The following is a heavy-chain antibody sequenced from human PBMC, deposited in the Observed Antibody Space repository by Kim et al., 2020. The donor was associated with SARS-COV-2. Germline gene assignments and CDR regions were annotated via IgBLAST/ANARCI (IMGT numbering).Heavy chain of an antibody. CDR2: ISYDGSNK. V-gene: IGHV3-30*18. J-gene: IGHJ6*02. CDR1: GFTFSSYG. CDR3: AKALYSSSSENYYYYGMDV. D-gene: IGHD6-6*01. Sequence: GGSLRLSCAASGFTFSSYGMHWVRQAPGKGLEWVAVISYDGSNKYHADSVKGRFTISRDNSKNTLYLQMNSLRAEDTAVYYCAKALYSSSSENYYYYGMDVWGQGTTVTVSS.